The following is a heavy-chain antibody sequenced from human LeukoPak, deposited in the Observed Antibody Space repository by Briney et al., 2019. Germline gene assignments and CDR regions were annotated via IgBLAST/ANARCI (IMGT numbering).Heavy chain of an antibody. J-gene: IGHJ4*02. D-gene: IGHD3-10*01. CDR2: ISYDGSNK. CDR3: AYYGSGSYYLSYFDY. V-gene: IGHV3-30*03. CDR1: GFTFSSYG. Sequence: HPGGSLRLSCAASGFTFSSYGMHWVRQAPGKGLEWVAVISYDGSNKYYADSVKGRFTISRDNSKNTLYLQMNSLRAEDTAVYYCAYYGSGSYYLSYFDYWGQGTLVTVSS.